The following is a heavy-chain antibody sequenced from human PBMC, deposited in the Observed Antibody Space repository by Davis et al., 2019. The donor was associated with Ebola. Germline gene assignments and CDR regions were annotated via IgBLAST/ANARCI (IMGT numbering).Heavy chain of an antibody. CDR1: GYTFTSYG. Sequence: SVKVSCKASGYTFTSYGISWVRQAPGQGLEWMGAIIPFFGIANYAEKFQGLVAITADESTSTAFLEVNSLKSEDTAMYYCARGPSRRDLNYALGWFDSWGQGTLVTVSS. CDR2: IIPFFGIA. D-gene: IGHD1-7*01. V-gene: IGHV1-69*13. CDR3: ARGPSRRDLNYALGWFDS. J-gene: IGHJ5*01.